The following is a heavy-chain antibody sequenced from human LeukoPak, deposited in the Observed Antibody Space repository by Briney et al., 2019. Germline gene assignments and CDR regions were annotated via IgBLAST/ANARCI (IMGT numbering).Heavy chain of an antibody. V-gene: IGHV4-59*01. J-gene: IGHJ2*01. CDR1: GGSISSYY. Sequence: PSETLSLTCTVSGGSISSYYWSWIRQPPGKGLGWIGYIYYSGSTNYNPSLKSRVTISVDTSKNQFSLKLSSVTAADTAVYHCARDLGNWYFDLWGRGTLVTVSS. CDR2: IYYSGST. CDR3: ARDLGNWYFDL.